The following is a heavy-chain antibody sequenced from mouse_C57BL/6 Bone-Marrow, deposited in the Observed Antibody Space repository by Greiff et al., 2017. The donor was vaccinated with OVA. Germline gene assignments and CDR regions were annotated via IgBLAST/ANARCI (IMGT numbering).Heavy chain of an antibody. J-gene: IGHJ4*01. Sequence: EVQLQQSGPVLVKPGASVKMSCKASGYTFTDYYMNWVKQSHGKSLEWIGVINPYNGGTSYNQKFKGKATLTVDKSSSTAYMELNSLTSEDSAVYYCARRGTVVARAMDYWGQGTSVTVSS. CDR2: INPYNGGT. D-gene: IGHD1-1*01. CDR3: ARRGTVVARAMDY. V-gene: IGHV1-19*01. CDR1: GYTFTDYY.